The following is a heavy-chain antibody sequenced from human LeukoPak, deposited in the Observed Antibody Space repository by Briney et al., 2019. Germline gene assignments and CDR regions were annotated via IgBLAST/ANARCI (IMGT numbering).Heavy chain of an antibody. CDR3: ARQQQLGNLYYFGY. J-gene: IGHJ4*02. CDR2: ISSSSVYI. V-gene: IGHV3-21*01. CDR1: GFTFSTYS. D-gene: IGHD6-13*01. Sequence: GGSLRLSCAASGFTFSTYSMSWVRQAPGKGLEWVSSISSSSVYIYYADSVKGRFTISRDNAKNSLYLQMNSLRAEDTAVYYCARQQQLGNLYYFGYWGQGTLVTVSS.